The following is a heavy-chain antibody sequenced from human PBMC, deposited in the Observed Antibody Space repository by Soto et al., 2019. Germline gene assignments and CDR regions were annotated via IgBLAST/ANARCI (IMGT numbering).Heavy chain of an antibody. CDR2: ITPTLNIT. V-gene: IGHV1-69*17. Sequence: QLQLVQSGAEVREPGSSVKVSCKASGGTFSSYTVIWVRQAPGQGLEWMGGITPTLNITKYAEKFQGRVTITAEQCTSTCNMHLSSLISERTAVYFCATGYSSWSNPSYVDHWGHGTLVAAPS. CDR3: ATGYSSWSNPSYVDH. CDR1: GGTFSSYT. D-gene: IGHD2-15*01. J-gene: IGHJ4*01.